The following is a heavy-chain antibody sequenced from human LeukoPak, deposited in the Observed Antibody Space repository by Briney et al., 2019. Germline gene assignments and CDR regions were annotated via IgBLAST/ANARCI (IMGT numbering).Heavy chain of an antibody. D-gene: IGHD3-22*01. V-gene: IGHV4-4*07. CDR2: IYTSGST. Sequence: SETLSLTCTVSRGSISSYYWSWIRQPAGKGLEWIGRIYTSGSTNYNPSLTSRVAMSVDTSKNQFSLKLSSVTAADTAVYYCARVVYYDSSGYSDFWGQGTLVTVSS. J-gene: IGHJ4*02. CDR1: RGSISSYY. CDR3: ARVVYYDSSGYSDF.